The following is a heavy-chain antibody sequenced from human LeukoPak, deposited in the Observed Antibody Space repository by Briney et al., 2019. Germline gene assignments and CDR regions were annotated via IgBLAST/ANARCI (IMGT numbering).Heavy chain of an antibody. J-gene: IGHJ3*02. CDR3: ARDLVTVTKGFDI. D-gene: IGHD4-17*01. Sequence: PSETLSLTCAVSGDSFSSYYWTWIRQPPGKGLEWIGYISYIGCTNYNPSLKSRVTISIDTSKSQFSLKLSSVTAADTAVYYCARDLVTVTKGFDIWGQGTMVSVSS. V-gene: IGHV4-59*01. CDR1: GDSFSSYY. CDR2: ISYIGCT.